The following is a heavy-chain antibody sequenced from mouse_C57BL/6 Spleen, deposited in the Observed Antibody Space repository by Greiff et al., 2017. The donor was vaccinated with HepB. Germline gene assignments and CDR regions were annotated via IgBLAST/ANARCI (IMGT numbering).Heavy chain of an antibody. Sequence: VQLKESGGGLVKPGGSLKLSCAASGFTFSDYGMHWVRQAPEKGLEWVAYISSGSSTIYYADTVKGRFTISRDNAKNTLFLQMTSLRSEDTAMYYCARDYGSSVDYWGQGTTLTVSS. CDR3: ARDYGSSVDY. CDR2: ISSGSSTI. D-gene: IGHD1-1*01. V-gene: IGHV5-17*01. J-gene: IGHJ2*01. CDR1: GFTFSDYG.